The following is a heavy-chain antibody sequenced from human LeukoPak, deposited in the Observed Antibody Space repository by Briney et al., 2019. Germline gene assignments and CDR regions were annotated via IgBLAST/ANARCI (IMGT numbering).Heavy chain of an antibody. D-gene: IGHD3-22*01. CDR3: ARRKYYDSSGYGFDY. CDR2: ISSSSYT. V-gene: IGHV3-11*03. Sequence: GGSLRLSCATSGFTFSNYEMSWIRQAPGKGLEWVSYISSSSYTNYADSVKGRFTISRDNAKNSLYLQMNSLRAEDTAVYYCARRKYYDSSGYGFDYWGQGTLVTVSS. CDR1: GFTFSNYE. J-gene: IGHJ4*02.